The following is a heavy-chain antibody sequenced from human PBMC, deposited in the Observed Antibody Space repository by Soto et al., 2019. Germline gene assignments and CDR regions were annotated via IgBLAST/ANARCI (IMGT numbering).Heavy chain of an antibody. CDR2: IKQDGSEK. D-gene: IGHD6-13*01. J-gene: IGHJ6*03. V-gene: IGHV3-7*01. Sequence: GESLKISCAASGFTFSSYWMSWVRQAPGKGLEWVANIKQDGSEKYYVDSVKGRFTISRDNAKNSLYLQMNSLRAEDTAVYYCAREIPAGVKRKIAAAGPDEYYYYYYMDVWGKGTTVTVSS. CDR3: AREIPAGVKRKIAAAGPDEYYYYYYMDV. CDR1: GFTFSSYW.